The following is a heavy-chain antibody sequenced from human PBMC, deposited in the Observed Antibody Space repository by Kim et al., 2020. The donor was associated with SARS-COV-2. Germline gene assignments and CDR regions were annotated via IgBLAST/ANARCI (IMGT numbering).Heavy chain of an antibody. D-gene: IGHD3-16*02. V-gene: IGHV4-59*01. CDR1: GGSISGYH. J-gene: IGHJ4*02. Sequence: SETLSLTCTVSGGSISGYHLSWIRQSPGRGLEWIGYIYYSGNTNYSPSLKSRVTISIDTSKNQFSLKLRSVTAADTAVYYCARGTYDYVWGSYRFVYWGQGTLVTVSS. CDR3: ARGTYDYVWGSYRFVY. CDR2: IYYSGNT.